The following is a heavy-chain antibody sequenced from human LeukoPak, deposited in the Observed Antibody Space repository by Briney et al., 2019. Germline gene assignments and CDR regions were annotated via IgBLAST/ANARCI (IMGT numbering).Heavy chain of an antibody. V-gene: IGHV4-59*01. D-gene: IGHD6-13*01. J-gene: IGHJ4*02. CDR1: GGSISSYY. Sequence: SETLSLTCTVSGGSISSYYWNWIRQPPGKGLEWIGYIYYSGSTNYNPSLKSRVTISVDTSKNQFSLKPSSVTAADTAVYYCARTASSSGYSSSWLYYFDYWGQGTLVTVSS. CDR2: IYYSGST. CDR3: ARTASSSGYSSSWLYYFDY.